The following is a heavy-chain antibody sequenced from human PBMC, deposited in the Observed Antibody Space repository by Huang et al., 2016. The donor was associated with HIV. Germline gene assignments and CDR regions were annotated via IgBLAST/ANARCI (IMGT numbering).Heavy chain of an antibody. J-gene: IGHJ4*02. D-gene: IGHD6-19*01. CDR2: TSDDGSGQ. CDR1: GITFRNYA. V-gene: IGHV3-30*18. Sequence: VRLVQSGGGVVKPGRSLRLSCAASGITFRNYAMHWGRQAPGKGLEWVAGTSDDGSGQYYVDSVKGRFIISKDNSNETLFLEMRSLKSEDTAVYFCAKDQGQWLAYFDSWGQGTLVTVSS. CDR3: AKDQGQWLAYFDS.